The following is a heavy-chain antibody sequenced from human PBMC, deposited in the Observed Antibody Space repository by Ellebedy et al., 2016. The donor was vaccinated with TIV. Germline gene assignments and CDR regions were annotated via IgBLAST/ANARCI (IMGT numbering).Heavy chain of an antibody. D-gene: IGHD3-10*01. CDR1: GFAFRDYA. J-gene: IGHJ6*02. V-gene: IGHV3-33*06. CDR3: VKDRWRGGSGGMDV. CDR2: IWDDGSNE. Sequence: PGGSLRLSCAASGFAFRDYAMHWVRQSPGKGLEWLAVIWDDGSNEKYAESVKGRLTISRDTPKNTLYLQMDRLRVEDTAVYYCVKDRWRGGSGGMDVWGQGTSVTVSS.